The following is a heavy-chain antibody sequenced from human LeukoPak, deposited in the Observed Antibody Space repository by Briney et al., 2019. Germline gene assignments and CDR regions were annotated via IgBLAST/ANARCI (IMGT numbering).Heavy chain of an antibody. V-gene: IGHV4-61*05. CDR1: GGSIGSSSYY. CDR2: IYYSGST. CDR3: ARSSPYYYGSGSYPNYYYYMDV. D-gene: IGHD3-10*01. Sequence: SETLSLTCTVSGGSIGSSSYYWGWIRQPPGKGLEWIGYIYYSGSTNYNPSLKSRVTISVDTSKNQFSLKLSSVTAADTAVYYCARSSPYYYGSGSYPNYYYYMDVWGKGTTVTISS. J-gene: IGHJ6*03.